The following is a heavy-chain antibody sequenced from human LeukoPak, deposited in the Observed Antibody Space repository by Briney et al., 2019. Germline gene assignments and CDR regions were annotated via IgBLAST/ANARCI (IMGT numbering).Heavy chain of an antibody. D-gene: IGHD1-26*01. CDR1: GFTVSSNY. V-gene: IGHV3-53*01. CDR3: AMKYTGSWSFDS. Sequence: GGSLRLSCAASGFTVSSNYMSWVRQAPGKGLEWVSVIYSGGNTNYADSVKGRFTISRDNSKNMLYLQMNSLRAEDTALYYCAMKYTGSWSFDSWGQGTLVTVSS. J-gene: IGHJ5*01. CDR2: IYSGGNT.